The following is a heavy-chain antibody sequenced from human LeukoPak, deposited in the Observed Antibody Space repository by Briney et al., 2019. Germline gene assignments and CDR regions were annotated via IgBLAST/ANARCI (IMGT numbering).Heavy chain of an antibody. CDR2: ISYDGSNE. Sequence: PGGSLRLSCAASGFTFNSYAAHWVRQAPGKGLEWVAVISYDGSNEYYADSVKGRFTISRDNSKNTLYLQMNSLRAEDTAVYYCARLAGYCSTTSCSTGFDCWGQGTLVTVSS. J-gene: IGHJ4*02. CDR3: ARLAGYCSTTSCSTGFDC. CDR1: GFTFNSYA. D-gene: IGHD2-2*01. V-gene: IGHV3-30*01.